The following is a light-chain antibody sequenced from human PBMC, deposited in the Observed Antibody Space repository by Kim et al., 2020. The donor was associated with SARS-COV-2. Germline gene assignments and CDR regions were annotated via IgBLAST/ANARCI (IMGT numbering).Light chain of an antibody. V-gene: IGKV1-17*01. CDR2: AAS. Sequence: DIQMTQSPSSLSASVGDRVIITCRASQGIRNDLAWYQQKPGKAPKRLIYAASTLQGGVPSRFSGSGSGTEFTLTISSLQPEDFVTYYCLQHVDYPITFGQGTRLEIK. CDR3: LQHVDYPIT. CDR1: QGIRND. J-gene: IGKJ5*01.